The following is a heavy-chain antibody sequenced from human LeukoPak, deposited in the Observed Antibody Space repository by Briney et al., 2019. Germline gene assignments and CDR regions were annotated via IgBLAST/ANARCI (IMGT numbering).Heavy chain of an antibody. D-gene: IGHD4-23*01. V-gene: IGHV4-38-2*02. Sequence: PSETLSLTCTVSGYSISSGYYWGWIRQPPGKGLEWIGSIYHSGSTYYNPSLKSRVTLSVDTSKNQFSLKLSSVTAADTAVYFCARAIYGGNEYYFDYWGQGTLVTVSS. CDR3: ARAIYGGNEYYFDY. CDR2: IYHSGST. J-gene: IGHJ4*02. CDR1: GYSISSGYY.